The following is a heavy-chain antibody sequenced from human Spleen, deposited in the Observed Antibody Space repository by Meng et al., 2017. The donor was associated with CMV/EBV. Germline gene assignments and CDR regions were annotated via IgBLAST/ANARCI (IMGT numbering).Heavy chain of an antibody. Sequence: GSLRLSCAVYGVSFSDYYWSWIRQPPGKGLEWIGEINHSGNTKCNPSLESRVTISVDTSKNQFSLKLSSVTAADTAVYYCARHGFLEWLLPPYYYYGMDVWGQGTTVTVSS. D-gene: IGHD3-3*01. CDR2: INHSGNT. CDR1: GVSFSDYY. CDR3: ARHGFLEWLLPPYYYYGMDV. J-gene: IGHJ6*02. V-gene: IGHV4-34*01.